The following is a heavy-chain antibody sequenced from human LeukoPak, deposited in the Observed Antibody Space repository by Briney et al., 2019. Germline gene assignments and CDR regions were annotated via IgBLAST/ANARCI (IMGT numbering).Heavy chain of an antibody. CDR2: INSDGSST. Sequence: PGGSLRLSCAASGFTFINYWMVWVRQAPGKGLLWVSRINSDGSSTTYADSVKGRFTISRDNAKNTVYLQMNSLRAEDTAVYYCARVKGCSGGTCYFHYWGQGTLVTVSS. J-gene: IGHJ4*02. CDR1: GFTFINYW. D-gene: IGHD2-15*01. CDR3: ARVKGCSGGTCYFHY. V-gene: IGHV3-74*01.